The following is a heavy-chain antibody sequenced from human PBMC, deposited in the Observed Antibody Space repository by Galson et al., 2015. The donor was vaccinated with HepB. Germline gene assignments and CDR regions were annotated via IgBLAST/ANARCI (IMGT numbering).Heavy chain of an antibody. Sequence: SLRLSCAASGFTFSSYAMSWVRQAPGKGLEWVSAISGSGGSTYYADSVKGRFTISRDNSKNTLYLQMNSLRAEDTAVYYCAKALGFFGPYYYYYMDVWGKGTTVTVSS. V-gene: IGHV3-23*01. J-gene: IGHJ6*03. D-gene: IGHD3-3*01. CDR3: AKALGFFGPYYYYYMDV. CDR1: GFTFSSYA. CDR2: ISGSGGST.